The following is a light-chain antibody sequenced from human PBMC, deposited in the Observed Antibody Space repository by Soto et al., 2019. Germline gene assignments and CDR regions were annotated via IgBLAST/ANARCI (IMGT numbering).Light chain of an antibody. CDR3: QSDDSSLGEIV. Sequence: QSVLTQPPSMSGAPGQRVTISCTGSSSNFGAGNDVHWYQQVSGTVPKLLIYGNSNRPSGVPDRFSGSKSGTSASLAITGLQAEDEADYYCQSDDSSLGEIVFGGGTKLTVL. CDR1: SSNFGAGND. CDR2: GNS. J-gene: IGLJ2*01. V-gene: IGLV1-40*01.